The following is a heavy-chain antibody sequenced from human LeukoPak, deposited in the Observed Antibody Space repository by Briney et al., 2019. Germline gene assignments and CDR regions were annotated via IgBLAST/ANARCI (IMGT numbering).Heavy chain of an antibody. CDR1: GGSISSYY. D-gene: IGHD5-18*01. Sequence: SETLSLTCTVSGGSISSYYWSWIRQPPGKGLEWIGYIYYSGSTNYNPSLKSRVTISVDTSKNQFSLKLSSVTAADTAVYYCARHSDTAMVTDDAFDIWGQGTMVTVSS. CDR3: ARHSDTAMVTDDAFDI. J-gene: IGHJ3*02. V-gene: IGHV4-59*08. CDR2: IYYSGST.